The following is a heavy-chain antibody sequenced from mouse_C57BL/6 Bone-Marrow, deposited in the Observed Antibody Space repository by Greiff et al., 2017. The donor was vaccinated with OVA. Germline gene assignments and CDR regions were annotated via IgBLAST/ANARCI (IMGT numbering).Heavy chain of an antibody. D-gene: IGHD1-1*01. V-gene: IGHV3-6*01. Sequence: EVQLQESGPGLVKPSQSLSLTCSVTGYSITSGYYWNWIRQFPGNKLEWMGYISYDGSNNYNPSLKNRISITRDTSKNHFFLKLNSVTTEDTATYYCARADYGSSLYAMDYWGQGTSVTVSS. J-gene: IGHJ4*01. CDR3: ARADYGSSLYAMDY. CDR2: ISYDGSN. CDR1: GYSITSGYY.